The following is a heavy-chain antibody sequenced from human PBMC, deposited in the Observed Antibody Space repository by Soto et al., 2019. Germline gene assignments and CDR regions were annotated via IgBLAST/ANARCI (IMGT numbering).Heavy chain of an antibody. J-gene: IGHJ5*02. V-gene: IGHV4-59*08. D-gene: IGHD4-17*01. CDR2: ISYSGST. Sequence: SETLSLTCTVSGGSISSNYWSWIRQPPGKGLEWIGYISYSGSTNYNPSLKSRVTISLDTSNNQFSLKLNSVTAADTAVYYCARHTMTKSLSWLDPWGQGTLVTVSS. CDR1: GGSISSNY. CDR3: ARHTMTKSLSWLDP.